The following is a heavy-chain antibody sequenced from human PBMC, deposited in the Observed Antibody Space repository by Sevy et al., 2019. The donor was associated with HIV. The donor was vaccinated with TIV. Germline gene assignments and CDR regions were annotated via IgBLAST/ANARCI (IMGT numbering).Heavy chain of an antibody. CDR2: IIPILGIP. CDR1: GGTFSTYG. V-gene: IGHV1-69*10. J-gene: IGHJ2*01. Sequence: ASVKVSCKASGGTFSTYGINWVRHAPGQGLEWMGGIIPILGIPNYAQNFQGRVTITADTSTSTAYMELISLRSEDTAVYYCARDNYGDFLGLFDLWGRGTLVTVSS. CDR3: ARDNYGDFLGLFDL. D-gene: IGHD4-17*01.